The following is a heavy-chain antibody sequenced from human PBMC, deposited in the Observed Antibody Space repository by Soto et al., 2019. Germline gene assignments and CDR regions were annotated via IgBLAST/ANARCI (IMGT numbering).Heavy chain of an antibody. CDR2: INVGNGNT. D-gene: IGHD6-19*01. CDR3: ARERWASGSRWFDP. J-gene: IGHJ5*02. Sequence: QVQLVQSGAEEKKPGASVKVSCKVSGYTFISYSMHWVRQAPGQRLEWMGWINVGNGNTKYSQKIQGRVTITIETSASTGYMELSSLRSEDTAVYYCARERWASGSRWFDPWGQGTLVTVSS. CDR1: GYTFISYS. V-gene: IGHV1-3*05.